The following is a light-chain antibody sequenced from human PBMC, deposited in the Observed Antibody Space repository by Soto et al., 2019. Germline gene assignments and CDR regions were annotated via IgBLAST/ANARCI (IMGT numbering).Light chain of an antibody. CDR1: SSDIYAYNY. Sequence: QSVLTQPASVSGSPGQSITITCTGTSSDIYAYNYVSWYQQHPGKAPKVVISGVNIRPSGVSSRFSGSKSGNTASLTISGLQAGDEAEDFGGSYAGSDTFVFGTGTKVTV. J-gene: IGLJ1*01. CDR3: GSYAGSDTFV. CDR2: GVN. V-gene: IGLV2-14*01.